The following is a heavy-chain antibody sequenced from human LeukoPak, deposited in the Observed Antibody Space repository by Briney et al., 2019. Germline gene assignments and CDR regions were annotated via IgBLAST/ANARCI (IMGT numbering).Heavy chain of an antibody. D-gene: IGHD3-9*01. CDR1: GFTFSSYA. V-gene: IGHV3-9*01. CDR2: ISWNSGSI. J-gene: IGHJ6*02. CDR3: ARDQDDILTGSYYGMDV. Sequence: PGGSLRLSCAASGFTFSSYAMHWVRQAPGKGLEWVSGISWNSGSIGYADSVKGRFTISRDNAKNSLYLQMNSLRVEDTAVYYCARDQDDILTGSYYGMDVWGQGTTVTVSS.